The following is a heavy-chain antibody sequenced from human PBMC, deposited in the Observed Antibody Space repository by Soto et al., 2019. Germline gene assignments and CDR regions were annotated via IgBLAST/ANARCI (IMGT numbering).Heavy chain of an antibody. Sequence: SVKVSCKASGGTFSSYAISWVRQAPGQGLEWMGGIIPIFGTANYAQKFQGRVTITADESTSTAYMELSSLRSEDTAVYYCASLGDSTMIVVVNYWGKGTLVTVSS. CDR1: GGTFSSYA. D-gene: IGHD3-22*01. CDR3: ASLGDSTMIVVVNY. J-gene: IGHJ4*02. V-gene: IGHV1-69*13. CDR2: IIPIFGTA.